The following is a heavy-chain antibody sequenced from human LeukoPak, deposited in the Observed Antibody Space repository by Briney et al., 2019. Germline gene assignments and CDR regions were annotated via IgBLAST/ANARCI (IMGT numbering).Heavy chain of an antibody. CDR3: ALLAVASDFDY. CDR2: IHSSGTVK. Sequence: PGGSLRLSCVVSRFPFSIYEMNWVRQAPGKGLEGVSNIHSSGTVKYYSDSVKGRFSISRDNAKSSLYLQMNSLIVEDTAVYYCALLAVASDFDYWGQGALVTVSS. J-gene: IGHJ4*02. V-gene: IGHV3-48*03. CDR1: RFPFSIYE. D-gene: IGHD6-19*01.